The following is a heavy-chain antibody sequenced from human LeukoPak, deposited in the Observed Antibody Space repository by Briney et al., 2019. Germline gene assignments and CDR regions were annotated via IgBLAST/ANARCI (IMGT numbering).Heavy chain of an antibody. J-gene: IGHJ4*02. CDR2: INHRGST. V-gene: IGHV4-34*01. CDR3: ASGGWYRGY. Sequence: SETLSLTCAVYGGSFSGYYWTWIRQTPGKGLEWIGEINHRGSTNYNPSLESRITISVDTSKNHFSLDLTSVTAADTAVYYCASGGWYRGYWGQGTLVTVSS. D-gene: IGHD2-15*01. CDR1: GGSFSGYY.